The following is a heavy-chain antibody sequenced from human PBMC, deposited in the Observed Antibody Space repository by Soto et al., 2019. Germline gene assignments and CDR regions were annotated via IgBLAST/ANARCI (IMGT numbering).Heavy chain of an antibody. D-gene: IGHD6-13*01. CDR2: ISYDGSDK. V-gene: IGHV3-30*18. J-gene: IGHJ4*02. CDR1: GFAFITYG. Sequence: GSLRLSCAASGFAFITYGIHFFRHSPFKWLEWVSVISYDGSDKKYAVSVKGRFTITRDNSKNTLYLQMNSLRTEDTAIYYCAKDGDARAAGYYFDYWGQGALVTVSS. CDR3: AKDGDARAAGYYFDY.